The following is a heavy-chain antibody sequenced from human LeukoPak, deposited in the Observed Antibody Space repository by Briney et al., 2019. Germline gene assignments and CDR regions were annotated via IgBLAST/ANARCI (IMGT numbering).Heavy chain of an antibody. V-gene: IGHV1-46*01. Sequence: ASVKVSCKASGYTFTSYYMYWVRQAPGQGLEWMGIINPSGVSTSYAQKFQGRVTMTRDTSTSTVYMELSSLRSEDTAVYYCARSPGSYSYMDVWGKGTTVTVSS. CDR2: INPSGVST. J-gene: IGHJ6*03. CDR1: GYTFTSYY. CDR3: ARSPGSYSYMDV. D-gene: IGHD3-10*01.